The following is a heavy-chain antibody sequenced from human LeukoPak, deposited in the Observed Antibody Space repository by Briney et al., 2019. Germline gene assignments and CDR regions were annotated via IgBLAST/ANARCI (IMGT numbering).Heavy chain of an antibody. J-gene: IGHJ4*02. Sequence: PGGSLRLSCAASGITFSSYTMNWVRQTPGKGLEWVSSISTSSNYIHYADSVEGRFTISRDNAKKSLYLDMNSLRAEDTAVYYCATGPLTTLFEFWGQGTLVTVSS. CDR3: ATGPLTTLFEF. D-gene: IGHD3-22*01. CDR2: ISTSSNYI. V-gene: IGHV3-21*01. CDR1: GITFSSYT.